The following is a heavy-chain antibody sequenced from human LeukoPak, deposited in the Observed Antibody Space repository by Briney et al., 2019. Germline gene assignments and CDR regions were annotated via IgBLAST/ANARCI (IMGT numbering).Heavy chain of an antibody. CDR2: IIPILGIA. Sequence: ASVKVSCKASGGTFSSYAISWVRQAPGQGLEWMGRIIPILGIANYAQKFQGRVTITADKSTSTAYMELSSLRSEDTAVYYCARGPYDSSGYYYYGMDAWGQGTTVTVSS. D-gene: IGHD3-22*01. J-gene: IGHJ6*02. CDR3: ARGPYDSSGYYYYGMDA. CDR1: GGTFSSYA. V-gene: IGHV1-69*04.